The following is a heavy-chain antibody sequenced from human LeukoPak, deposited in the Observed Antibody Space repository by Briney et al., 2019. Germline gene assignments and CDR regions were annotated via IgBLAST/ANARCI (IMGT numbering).Heavy chain of an antibody. J-gene: IGHJ5*02. V-gene: IGHV4-34*01. Sequence: SETLSLTCAVYGGSFSGYYWSWIRQPPGKGLEWIGEINHSGSTNHNPSLKSRVTISVDTSKNQFSLKLSSVTAADTAVYYCARDAGIAAAGIIWFDPWGQGTLVTVSS. CDR1: GGSFSGYY. CDR2: INHSGST. D-gene: IGHD6-13*01. CDR3: ARDAGIAAAGIIWFDP.